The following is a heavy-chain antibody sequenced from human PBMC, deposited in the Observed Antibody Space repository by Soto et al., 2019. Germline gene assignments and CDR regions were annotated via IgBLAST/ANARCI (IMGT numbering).Heavy chain of an antibody. CDR3: VQGRGPFDF. CDR1: GFSLSTSGVG. Sequence: QITLKESGPTLVKPTQTLTLTCTFSGFSLSTSGVGVGWILQPPGKALEWLALIYWDDDKRYSPSLKSRLTITKDTSKNQVVLTMTNMDPVDTATYYCVQGRGPFDFWGQGTLVTVSS. V-gene: IGHV2-5*02. CDR2: IYWDDDK. J-gene: IGHJ4*02. D-gene: IGHD3-16*01.